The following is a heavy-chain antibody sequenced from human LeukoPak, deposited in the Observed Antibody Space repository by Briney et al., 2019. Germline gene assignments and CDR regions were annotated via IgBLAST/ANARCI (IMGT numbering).Heavy chain of an antibody. CDR3: ARGGAVAGNDAFDI. V-gene: IGHV4-39*07. J-gene: IGHJ3*02. D-gene: IGHD6-19*01. Sequence: SETLSLTCTVSGGSISSSSYSWGWIRQPPGKGLEWIGSIYYSGSTYYNPSLKSRVTISVDTSKNQFSLKLSSVTAADTAVYYCARGGAVAGNDAFDIWGQGTMVTVSS. CDR2: IYYSGST. CDR1: GGSISSSSYS.